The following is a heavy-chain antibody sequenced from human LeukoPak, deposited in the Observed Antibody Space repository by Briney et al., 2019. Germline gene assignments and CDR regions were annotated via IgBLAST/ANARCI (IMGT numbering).Heavy chain of an antibody. CDR2: ISASDRRT. V-gene: IGHV3-23*01. D-gene: IGHD2-2*01. CDR3: AKGYCSSTSCYLARGYYYYYYGMDV. CDR1: GFTFGNYG. Sequence: GGSLRLSCAASGFTFGNYGMSWVRQAPGKGLEWVSAISASDRRTYYADSVKGRFTISRDNSKNTLYLQMNSLRAEDTAVYYCAKGYCSSTSCYLARGYYYYYYGMDVWGQGTTVTVSS. J-gene: IGHJ6*02.